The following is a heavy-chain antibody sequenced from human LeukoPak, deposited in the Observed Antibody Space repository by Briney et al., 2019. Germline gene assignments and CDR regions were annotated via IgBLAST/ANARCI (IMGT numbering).Heavy chain of an antibody. V-gene: IGHV3-72*01. CDR1: GFTFSDHY. CDR2: TRNKANSYTT. J-gene: IGHJ5*02. D-gene: IGHD4-23*01. Sequence: GGSLRLSCAASGFTFSDHYMDWVRQAPGKGLEWVGRTRNKANSYTTEYAASVKGRFTISRDDSMNSLYLQMNSLKTEDTAVYYCARDKENSGWFDPWGQGTLVTVSS. CDR3: ARDKENSGWFDP.